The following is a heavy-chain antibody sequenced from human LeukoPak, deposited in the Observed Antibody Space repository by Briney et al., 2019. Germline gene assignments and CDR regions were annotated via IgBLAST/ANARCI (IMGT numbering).Heavy chain of an antibody. V-gene: IGHV3-30*05. J-gene: IGHJ4*02. D-gene: IGHD1-26*01. CDR1: GYTFSDYG. CDR2: ISYSGVVK. CDR3: ARATYSGGYYFDQ. Sequence: GGSLRLSCTASGYTFSDYGMHWVRQAPGKGLEWLSVISYSGVVKFYADSVKGRFTISRDNSKNTLYLQMCSLRTEGTAVYHCARATYSGGYYFDQWGQGILVTVSS.